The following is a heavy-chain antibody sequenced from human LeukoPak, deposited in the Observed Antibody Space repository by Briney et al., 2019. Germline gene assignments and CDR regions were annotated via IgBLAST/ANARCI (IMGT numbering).Heavy chain of an antibody. J-gene: IGHJ4*02. Sequence: ESGPTLVKPTQTLTLTCTFSGFSLSTSGVGVGWIRQPPGKALEWLALIYSNDDKRYSPSLKSRLTITKDTSKNQVVLTMTNMDPVDTATYYCAHSTCSSTSCYTGPTDYWGQGTLVTVSS. CDR1: GFSLSTSGVG. V-gene: IGHV2-5*01. CDR2: IYSNDDK. D-gene: IGHD2-2*02. CDR3: AHSTCSSTSCYTGPTDY.